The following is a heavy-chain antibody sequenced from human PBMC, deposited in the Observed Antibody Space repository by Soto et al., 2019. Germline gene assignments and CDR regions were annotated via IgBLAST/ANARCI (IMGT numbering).Heavy chain of an antibody. J-gene: IGHJ5*02. D-gene: IGHD6-19*01. CDR2: INHSGST. CDR3: ARGYSSGWRSVYPDWFDP. V-gene: IGHV4-34*01. Sequence: PSETLSLTCAVYGGCFSGCYWSWIRQPPGKGLEWIGEINHSGSTNYNPSLKSRVTISVDTTKNRFSLKLSSVTAADTAVYYCARGYSSGWRSVYPDWFDPWGQGTLVTVSS. CDR1: GGCFSGCY.